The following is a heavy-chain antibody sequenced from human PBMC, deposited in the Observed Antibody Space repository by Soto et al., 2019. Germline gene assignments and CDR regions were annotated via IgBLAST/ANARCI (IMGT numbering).Heavy chain of an antibody. D-gene: IGHD2-8*01. Sequence: GGSLRLSCAASGFTFTGSAMHWVRQASGKGLEWVGRIRSKANSYETAYAASVNGRFTLSSDDSKTTAYLHMHSLKTEDTAVKHGTDQSSEYRMRNWGQGILVTVYS. CDR1: GFTFTGSA. CDR3: TDQSSEYRMRN. J-gene: IGHJ4*03. CDR2: IRSKANSYET. V-gene: IGHV3-73*01.